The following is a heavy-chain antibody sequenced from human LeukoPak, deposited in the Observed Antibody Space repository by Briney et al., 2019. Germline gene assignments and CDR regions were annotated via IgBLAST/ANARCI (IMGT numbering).Heavy chain of an antibody. CDR1: GFTFSSYG. Sequence: HPGGSLRLSRAASGFTFSSYGMHWVRQAPGKGLEWVAFIRYDGSNKYYADSVKGRFTISRDNSKNTLYLQMNSLRAEDTAVYYCARDLSGSVVITTFDYWGQGTLVTVSS. CDR2: IRYDGSNK. V-gene: IGHV3-30*02. CDR3: ARDLSGSVVITTFDY. D-gene: IGHD3-22*01. J-gene: IGHJ4*02.